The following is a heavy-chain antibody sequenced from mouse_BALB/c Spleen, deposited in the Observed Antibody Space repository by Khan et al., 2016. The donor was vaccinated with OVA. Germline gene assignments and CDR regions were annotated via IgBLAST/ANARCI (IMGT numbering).Heavy chain of an antibody. J-gene: IGHJ3*01. D-gene: IGHD1-1*01. V-gene: IGHV1-18*01. Sequence: EVQLQQSRPELVKPGASMKISCKASGYSFTDYTMNWVKQSHGKNLEWIGLINPYNGFTTYNQKFKGKATLTVHKSSSTAYMELLSLTSEESAVYYCARGNYYGSNSWFAYWGQGTLVTVSA. CDR3: ARGNYYGSNSWFAY. CDR2: INPYNGFT. CDR1: GYSFTDYT.